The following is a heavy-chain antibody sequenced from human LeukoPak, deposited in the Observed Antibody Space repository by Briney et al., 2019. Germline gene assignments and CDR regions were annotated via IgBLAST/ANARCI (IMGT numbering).Heavy chain of an antibody. Sequence: SETLSLTCTVSGDSISSYYWSWIRQPPGKGLEWIGRIYTSGNTNYNPSLKSRVTMSVDTSRNQFSLKLTSVTAADTAVYYCARGGGYASGNYRFVDYWGQGTLVTVSS. J-gene: IGHJ4*02. D-gene: IGHD3-10*01. CDR2: IYTSGNT. V-gene: IGHV4-4*07. CDR1: GDSISSYY. CDR3: ARGGGYASGNYRFVDY.